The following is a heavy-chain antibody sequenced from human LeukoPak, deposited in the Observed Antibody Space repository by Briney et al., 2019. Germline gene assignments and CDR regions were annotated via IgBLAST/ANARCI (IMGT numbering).Heavy chain of an antibody. CDR2: IYHSGST. D-gene: IGHD3-10*01. J-gene: IGHJ4*02. Sequence: SETLSLTCVVSGYSISSGHYWGWIRQPPGKGLEWIGSIYHSGSTYYNPSLNSRVTISVDTSKNQFSLKLSSVTAADTAVYYCARRDYITIMFDYWCQGTLVTVSS. CDR3: ARRDYITIMFDY. V-gene: IGHV4-38-2*01. CDR1: GYSISSGHY.